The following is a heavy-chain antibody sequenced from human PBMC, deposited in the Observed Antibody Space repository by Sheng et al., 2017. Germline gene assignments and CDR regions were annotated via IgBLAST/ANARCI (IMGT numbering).Heavy chain of an antibody. J-gene: IGHJ4*02. CDR2: ISGSGGST. D-gene: IGHD4-17*01. CDR1: GFTFSSYA. CDR3: AKHTKKMTTVTYYFDY. V-gene: IGHV3-23*01. Sequence: EVQLLESGGGLVQPGGSLRLSCAASGFTFSSYAMSWVRQAPGKGLEWVSAISGSGGSTYYADSVKGRFTISRDNSKNTLYLQMNSLRAEDTAVYYCAKHTKKMTTVTYYFDYWGQGRWSPSPQ.